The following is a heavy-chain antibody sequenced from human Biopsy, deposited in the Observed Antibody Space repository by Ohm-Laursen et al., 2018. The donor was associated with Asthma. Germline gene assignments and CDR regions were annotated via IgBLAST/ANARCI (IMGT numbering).Heavy chain of an antibody. J-gene: IGHJ4*02. D-gene: IGHD3-3*01. V-gene: IGHV3-30*18. CDR2: VSYDGGVA. Sequence: SLRLSCAASGFVFRSHAMHWVRQAPGKGLEWVAVVSYDGGVAHYADSMKGRFTISRDNAKSTLYLQMDRLRTDDTAVYYCAKRRGYSDLTDFDHWGQGTLVTVSS. CDR1: GFVFRSHA. CDR3: AKRRGYSDLTDFDH.